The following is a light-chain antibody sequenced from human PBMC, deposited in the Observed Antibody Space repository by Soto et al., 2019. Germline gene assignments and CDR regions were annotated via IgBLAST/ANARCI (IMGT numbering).Light chain of an antibody. CDR1: QGISNY. Sequence: DIQMTQSPSSLSASVGDRVTITCRASQGISNYLAWYQQKPGKVPKLLIYAASTLQSGVPSRFSGSGSGTDFTLTISSLQPEDVAIYYCQQYNSAPPNTFGQGTKLEIK. V-gene: IGKV1-27*01. J-gene: IGKJ2*01. CDR2: AAS. CDR3: QQYNSAPPNT.